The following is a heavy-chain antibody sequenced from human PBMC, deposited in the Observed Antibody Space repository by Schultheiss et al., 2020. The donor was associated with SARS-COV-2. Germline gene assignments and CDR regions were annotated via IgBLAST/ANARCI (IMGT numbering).Heavy chain of an antibody. D-gene: IGHD5-24*01. V-gene: IGHV3-48*04. Sequence: GGSLRLSCAASGFTFSSYSMNWVRQAPGKGLEWVSYISSSSITIYYADSVKGRFTISRDNAKNSLYLQMNSLRAEDTAVYYCARAYKMYYYYYYYMDVWGKGTTVTVSS. CDR3: ARAYKMYYYYYYYMDV. J-gene: IGHJ6*03. CDR2: ISSSSITI. CDR1: GFTFSSYS.